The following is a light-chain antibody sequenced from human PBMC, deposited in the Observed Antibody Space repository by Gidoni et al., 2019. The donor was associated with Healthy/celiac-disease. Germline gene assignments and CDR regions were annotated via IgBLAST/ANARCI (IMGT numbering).Light chain of an antibody. CDR1: SSNIGAGYD. V-gene: IGLV1-40*01. Sequence: QSVLTQPPSVSGAPGQRVTISCTGSSSNIGAGYDVHWYQPLPGTAPNLLIYCTNNRPSGVPDRFSGSKSGTSASLAITGLQAEDEADYYCQSYDSSLSGSDVVFGGGAKLTVL. CDR2: CTN. CDR3: QSYDSSLSGSDVV. J-gene: IGLJ2*01.